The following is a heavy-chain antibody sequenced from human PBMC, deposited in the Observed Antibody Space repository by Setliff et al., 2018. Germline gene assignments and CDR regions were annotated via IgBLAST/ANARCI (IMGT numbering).Heavy chain of an antibody. V-gene: IGHV4-34*01. D-gene: IGHD2-8*02. Sequence: PSETLSLTCAVYGGSFGTYYWIWIRQPPGKGLEWIGEINHSGSTNYNPSLKSRVTISVDTSKNQFPLKLSSVTAADTALYYCTVYNTGSSKDHYWGQGTPVTVS. J-gene: IGHJ4*02. CDR3: TVYNTGSSKDHY. CDR2: INHSGST. CDR1: GGSFGTYY.